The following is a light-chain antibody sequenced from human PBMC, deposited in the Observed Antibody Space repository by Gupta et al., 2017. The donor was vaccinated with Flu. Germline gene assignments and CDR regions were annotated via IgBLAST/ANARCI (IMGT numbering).Light chain of an antibody. V-gene: IGKV3D-15*01. CDR1: QSGNTN. J-gene: IGKJ3*01. Sequence: EMMMTQSPATMSVSRGERATLSCTTSQSGNTNLAWFRQRPGEAPRVLIYGASTRATGIPPRLSARGSGTEFTLNISSLQSGDFGVYYCQHYDDWSPITFGPGTRVDMK. CDR2: GAS. CDR3: QHYDDWSPIT.